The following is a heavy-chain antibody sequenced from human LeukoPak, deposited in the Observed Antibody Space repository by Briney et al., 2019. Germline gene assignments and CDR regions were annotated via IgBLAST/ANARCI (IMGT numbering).Heavy chain of an antibody. D-gene: IGHD3-10*01. CDR3: ASISGY. CDR2: LHSDGSST. V-gene: IGHV3-74*03. CDR1: GLTFSSYW. Sequence: GGSLRLSCAASGLTFSSYWMLWVRQAPGKGLVWVSRLHSDGSSTAYADSVKGRFSISRDNAKNTLYLQMNTLRAEDTAVYYCASISGYWGQGTLVTVSS. J-gene: IGHJ4*02.